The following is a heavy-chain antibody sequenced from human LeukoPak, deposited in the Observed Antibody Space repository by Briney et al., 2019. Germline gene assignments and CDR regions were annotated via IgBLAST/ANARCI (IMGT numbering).Heavy chain of an antibody. V-gene: IGHV1-46*01. D-gene: IGHD6-19*01. Sequence: GASVKVSCKVSGYTFTSYYMHWVRQAPGQGLEWMGIINPSGGSTSYVQNFQGRVTMTRDTSTSTVYMEVSSLRSEDTAVYYCARDQYSSGWYEYFQHWGQGTLVTVSS. CDR2: INPSGGST. CDR3: ARDQYSSGWYEYFQH. CDR1: GYTFTSYY. J-gene: IGHJ1*01.